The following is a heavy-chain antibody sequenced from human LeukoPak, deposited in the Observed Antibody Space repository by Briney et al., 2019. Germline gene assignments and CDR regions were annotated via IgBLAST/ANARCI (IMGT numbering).Heavy chain of an antibody. D-gene: IGHD2-21*01. CDR1: GGPISSGSYH. Sequence: PSQTLSLTCTVSGGPISSGSYHWSWIRQPAGKGLEWIGRIYNSGSTNYNPSLKSRVTISVDTSKSQFSLKLSSVTAADTAVYYCARHALSIIKANLWFDTWGQGTLVTVSS. CDR2: IYNSGST. CDR3: ARHALSIIKANLWFDT. V-gene: IGHV4-61*02. J-gene: IGHJ5*02.